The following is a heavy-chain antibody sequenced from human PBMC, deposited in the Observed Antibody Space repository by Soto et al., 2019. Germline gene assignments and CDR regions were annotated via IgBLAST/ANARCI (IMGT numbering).Heavy chain of an antibody. V-gene: IGHV4-59*01. J-gene: IGHJ4*02. CDR3: ARGYSSSWYYFDY. Sequence: PSETLSLTCTVSGGSISSYYWSWIRQPPGKGLEWIGYIYYSGSTNYNPSLKSRVTISVDTSKNQFSLKLSSVTAADTAVYYCARGYSSSWYYFDYWGQGTLVTVSS. D-gene: IGHD6-13*01. CDR2: IYYSGST. CDR1: GGSISSYY.